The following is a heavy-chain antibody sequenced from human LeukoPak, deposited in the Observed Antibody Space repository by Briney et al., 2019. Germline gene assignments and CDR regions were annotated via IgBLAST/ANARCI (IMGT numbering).Heavy chain of an antibody. V-gene: IGHV6-1*01. CDR3: GRTGTTDAVYY. CDR2: TYYRSKWYN. Sequence: SQTLSLTCAISGDSVSSTSAAWIWIRQSPSRGLEWLGRTYYRSKWYNDYAVSVKSRIIINPDTSKNQFSLQLNSVTPEDTAVYYCGRTGTTDAVYYWGQGTLVTVSS. D-gene: IGHD1-7*01. J-gene: IGHJ4*02. CDR1: GDSVSSTSAA.